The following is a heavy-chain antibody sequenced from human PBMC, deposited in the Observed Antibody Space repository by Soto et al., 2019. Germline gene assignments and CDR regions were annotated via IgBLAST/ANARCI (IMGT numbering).Heavy chain of an antibody. CDR1: GFTFSSYA. D-gene: IGHD6-19*01. CDR3: ARRNSGWYFDY. CDR2: ISGSGGST. Sequence: DVQLLESGGGLVQPGGSLRLSCAASGFTFSSYAMNWVRQAPGKGLEWVSVISGSGGSTYYADSVKGRFTISRDNSKNTLYLQMNSLRAEDTAVYYCARRNSGWYFDYWGQGTLVTVSS. J-gene: IGHJ4*02. V-gene: IGHV3-23*01.